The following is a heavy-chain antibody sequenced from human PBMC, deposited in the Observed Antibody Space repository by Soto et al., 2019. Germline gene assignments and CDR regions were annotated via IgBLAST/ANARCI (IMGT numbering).Heavy chain of an antibody. J-gene: IGHJ4*02. V-gene: IGHV1-3*01. CDR3: ARVGVVVAATPGSPHFDY. D-gene: IGHD2-15*01. Sequence: ASVKVSCKASGYTFTSYAMHWVRQAPGQRLEWMGWINAGNGNTKYSQKFQGRVTITRDTSASTAYMELSSLRSEVTAVYYCARVGVVVAATPGSPHFDYWCQGTLVTVSS. CDR2: INAGNGNT. CDR1: GYTFTSYA.